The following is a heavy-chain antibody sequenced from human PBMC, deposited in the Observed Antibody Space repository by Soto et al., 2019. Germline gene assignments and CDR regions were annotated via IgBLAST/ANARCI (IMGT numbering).Heavy chain of an antibody. D-gene: IGHD3-10*01. V-gene: IGHV4-4*02. CDR2: IYHSGST. Sequence: PSETLSHTCTVSGGSISSSNWWSWVRQPPGKGLEWIGEIYHSGSTNYNPSLKSRVTISVDKSKNQFSLKLSSVTAADTAVYYCARGEYASGYFDYWGQGTLVTVTS. CDR3: ARGEYASGYFDY. J-gene: IGHJ4*02. CDR1: GGSISSSNW.